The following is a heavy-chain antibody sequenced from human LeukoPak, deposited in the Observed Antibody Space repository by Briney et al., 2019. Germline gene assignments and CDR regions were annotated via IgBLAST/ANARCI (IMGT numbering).Heavy chain of an antibody. V-gene: IGHV3-23*01. J-gene: IGHJ4*02. CDR2: ISGSGGST. Sequence: GGSLRLSCAASGFTFSGYAMSWVRQAPGKGLEWVSAISGSGGSTYYAGSVEGRFAISRDNAKNSLYLQMNSLRAEDTALYYCAREVSEGFDFWGQGTLVTVSS. CDR3: AREVSEGFDF. D-gene: IGHD3-22*01. CDR1: GFTFSGYA.